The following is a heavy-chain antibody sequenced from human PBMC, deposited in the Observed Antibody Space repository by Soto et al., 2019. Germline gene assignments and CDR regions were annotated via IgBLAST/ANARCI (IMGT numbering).Heavy chain of an antibody. V-gene: IGHV4-34*01. CDR1: GESFY. CDR2: INRRGGT. J-gene: IGHJ5*02. Sequence: SETLSLTCAVYGESFYWTWIRQTPAKGLEWIGEINRRGGTKYNPSLQNRLTMSLDTSKNLFSLKLTSVTAADTAVYYCARGRGFDPWGQGTLVTVSS. CDR3: ARGRGFDP.